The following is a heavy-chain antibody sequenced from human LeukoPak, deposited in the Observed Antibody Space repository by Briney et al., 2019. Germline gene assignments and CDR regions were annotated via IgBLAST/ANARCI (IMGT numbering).Heavy chain of an antibody. Sequence: SETLSLTCTVSGGSTSSGGYCWSWIRQHPGKGLEWIGYIYYSGSTYYNPSLKSRVTISVDTSKNQFSLKLSSVTAADTAVYYCAREYCSSTSCYPSNWFDPWGQGTLVTVSS. V-gene: IGHV4-31*03. CDR1: GGSTSSGGYC. CDR3: AREYCSSTSCYPSNWFDP. J-gene: IGHJ5*02. D-gene: IGHD2-2*01. CDR2: IYYSGST.